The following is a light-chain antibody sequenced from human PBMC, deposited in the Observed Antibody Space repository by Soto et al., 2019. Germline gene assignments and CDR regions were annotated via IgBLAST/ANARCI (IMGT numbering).Light chain of an antibody. V-gene: IGKV3-15*01. CDR1: QSVNSN. Sequence: EIVIRQSPATLSLSHGERATLSCRASQSVNSNLAWYQQKAGQAPRLLIYGTSTRATGIPARFSGSGSGTDFTLTISSLQFEDFAVYYCQQDNNWPRTFGQGGKVDIK. J-gene: IGKJ1*01. CDR2: GTS. CDR3: QQDNNWPRT.